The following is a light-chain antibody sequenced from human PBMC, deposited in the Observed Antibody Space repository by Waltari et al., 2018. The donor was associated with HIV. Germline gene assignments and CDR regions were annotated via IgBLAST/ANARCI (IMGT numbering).Light chain of an antibody. J-gene: IGKJ5*01. Sequence: DIQMTQFPSSVSASVGDRVTLTCRATQGIANWVAWYQQKPGKAPKLLIHGASILQGGVPSRVSGSGSGTFFTLTIKSLQPEDFATYFCQQTNSFPITFGQGTRLDSK. CDR3: QQTNSFPIT. CDR1: QGIANW. CDR2: GAS. V-gene: IGKV1D-12*01.